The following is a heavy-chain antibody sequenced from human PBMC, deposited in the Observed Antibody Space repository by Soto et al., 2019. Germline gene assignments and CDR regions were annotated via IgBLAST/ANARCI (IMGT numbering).Heavy chain of an antibody. V-gene: IGHV3-30*03. CDR3: ARDRRGMDV. CDR1: GFTFSDYY. J-gene: IGHJ6*02. Sequence: GGPLRLSCAASGFTFSDYYMSWIRQAPGKGLEWVAVIRNDGSTKYYADSVKGRFTISRDNSKNTLYLQMNSLRAEDTAVYYCARDRRGMDVWGQGTTVTVSS. CDR2: IRNDGSTK.